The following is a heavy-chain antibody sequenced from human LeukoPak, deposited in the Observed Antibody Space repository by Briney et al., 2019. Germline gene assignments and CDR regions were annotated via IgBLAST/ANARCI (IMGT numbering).Heavy chain of an antibody. D-gene: IGHD2-2*01. J-gene: IGHJ4*02. Sequence: GGSLRLSCAASGFTFSSYGMHWVRQAPGKGLEWVAFIRYDGSNKYYADSVKGRFTISRDNSKNTLYLQMNSLRAEDTAVYYCAKDPWGYCSSTSCYPRLYYWGQGTLVTVSS. CDR1: GFTFSSYG. CDR3: AKDPWGYCSSTSCYPRLYY. CDR2: IRYDGSNK. V-gene: IGHV3-30*02.